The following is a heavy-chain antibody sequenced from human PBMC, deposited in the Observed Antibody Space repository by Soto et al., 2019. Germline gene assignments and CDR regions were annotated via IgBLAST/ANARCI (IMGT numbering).Heavy chain of an antibody. CDR2: IVVGSGNT. D-gene: IGHD3-22*01. V-gene: IGHV1-58*01. CDR3: ARGPDRSGFYLFDY. CDR1: GFTFTSSA. Sequence: QMQLVQSGPEVKKPGTSVKVSCKASGFTFTSSAVQWVRQARGQRLEWIGWIVVGSGNTNYAQKFQGRVTITADQSTSTVYMELSSLRSEDTAVYYCARGPDRSGFYLFDYWGQGTLVTVSS. J-gene: IGHJ4*02.